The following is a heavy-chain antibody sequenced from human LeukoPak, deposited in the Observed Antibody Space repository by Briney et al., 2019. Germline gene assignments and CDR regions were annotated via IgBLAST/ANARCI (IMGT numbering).Heavy chain of an antibody. J-gene: IGHJ4*02. Sequence: ASVKVSCKASGYTLTGYYMHWVRQAPGQGLERMGWINPNSGDTNYAQTFQGRVTVTRDTSIRTAYMELSRLRSDDTAVYYCARVGSSGWYVHPTLDYWGQGTLLTVSS. CDR1: GYTLTGYY. V-gene: IGHV1-2*02. D-gene: IGHD6-19*01. CDR2: INPNSGDT. CDR3: ARVGSSGWYVHPTLDY.